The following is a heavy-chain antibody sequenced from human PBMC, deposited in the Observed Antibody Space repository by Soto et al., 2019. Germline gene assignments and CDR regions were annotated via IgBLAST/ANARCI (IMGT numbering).Heavy chain of an antibody. Sequence: PGESLKISCKTSGYSFTSYWIGWVRQMPGKGLEWMGIIFPGDSDTRYSPSFQGQANISADKSISTAYLQWSSLKASGTAMYYCANSLRAASYYGMDVWGQGTTVTVSS. V-gene: IGHV5-51*01. CDR2: IFPGDSDT. J-gene: IGHJ6*02. CDR1: GYSFTSYW. CDR3: ANSLRAASYYGMDV. D-gene: IGHD2-15*01.